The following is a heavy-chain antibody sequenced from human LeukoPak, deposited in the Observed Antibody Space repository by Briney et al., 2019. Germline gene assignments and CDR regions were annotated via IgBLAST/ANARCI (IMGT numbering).Heavy chain of an antibody. D-gene: IGHD6-19*01. CDR1: GYTFTSYD. CDR3: AASLQGSGWYFFDY. Sequence: ASVKVSCKASGYTFTSYDINWVRQATGQGLEWMGRMNPNSGNTGYAQKFQGRVTMTRNTSISTAYMELSSLRSEDTAVYYCAASLQGSGWYFFDYWGKGTLVTVSS. CDR2: MNPNSGNT. J-gene: IGHJ4*02. V-gene: IGHV1-8*01.